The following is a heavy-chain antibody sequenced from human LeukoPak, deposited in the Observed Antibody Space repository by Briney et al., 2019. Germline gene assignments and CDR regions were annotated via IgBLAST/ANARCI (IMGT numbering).Heavy chain of an antibody. CDR1: GFTFSSYS. J-gene: IGHJ1*01. CDR2: ISSSSSYI. D-gene: IGHD6-13*01. Sequence: GGSLRLSCAASGFTFSSYSMIWVRQAPGEGLEWVSSISSSSSYIYYADSVKGRFTISRDNAKNSLYLQMNSLRAEDTAVYYCARDQAVGSSLWTEYFQHWGQGTLVTVSS. V-gene: IGHV3-21*01. CDR3: ARDQAVGSSLWTEYFQH.